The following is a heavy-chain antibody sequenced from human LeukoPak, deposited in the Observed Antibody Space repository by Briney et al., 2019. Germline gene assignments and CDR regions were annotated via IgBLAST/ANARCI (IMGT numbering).Heavy chain of an antibody. CDR2: ISSSSSYI. CDR1: GFTFSGYS. CDR3: ASLDIVVVPAAIPDYYYGMDV. V-gene: IGHV3-21*01. J-gene: IGHJ6*02. D-gene: IGHD2-2*02. Sequence: GGSLRLSCAASGFTFSGYSMNWVRQAPGKGLEWVSSISSSSSYIYYADSVKGRFTISRDNAKNSLYLQMNSLRAEDTAVYYCASLDIVVVPAAIPDYYYGMDVWGQGTTVTVSS.